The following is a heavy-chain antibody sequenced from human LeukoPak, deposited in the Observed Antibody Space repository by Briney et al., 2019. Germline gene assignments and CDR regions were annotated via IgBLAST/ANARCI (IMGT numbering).Heavy chain of an antibody. Sequence: GGSLRLSCAASGFTFSSYSMNWVRQAPGKGLEWVSSISSSSNYIYYADSVKGRFTISRDNAKNSLYLQMNSLRAEDTAVYYCARSRSPVSMHDAFDIWGQGTMVTVSS. CDR1: GFTFSSYS. D-gene: IGHD2-21*01. J-gene: IGHJ3*02. CDR3: ARSRSPVSMHDAFDI. V-gene: IGHV3-21*01. CDR2: ISSSSNYI.